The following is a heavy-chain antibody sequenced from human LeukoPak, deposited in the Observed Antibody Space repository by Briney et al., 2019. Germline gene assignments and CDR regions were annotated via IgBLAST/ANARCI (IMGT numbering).Heavy chain of an antibody. J-gene: IGHJ5*02. D-gene: IGHD3-10*01. V-gene: IGHV4-61*02. CDR2: IYTSGST. CDR1: GGSISSGSYY. Sequence: PSETLSLTCTVSGGSISSGSYYWSWIRQPAGKGLEWIGRIYTSGSTNYNPSLKSRVTISVDTSKNQFSLKLSSVTAADTAVYYCARDPGITMVRGDLWGQGTLVTVSS. CDR3: ARDPGITMVRGDL.